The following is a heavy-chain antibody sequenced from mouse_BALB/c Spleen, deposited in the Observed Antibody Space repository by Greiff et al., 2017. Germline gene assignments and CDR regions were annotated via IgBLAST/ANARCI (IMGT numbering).Heavy chain of an antibody. J-gene: IGHJ4*01. CDR3: TRGYYGYYYAMDY. Sequence: VRLQQSGAELVKPGASVKLSCKASGYTFTSYYMYWVKQRPGQGLEWIGEINPSNGGTNFNEKFKSKATLTVDKSSSTAYMQLSSLTSEDSAVYYCTRGYYGYYYAMDYWGQGTSVTVSS. D-gene: IGHD1-1*01. CDR2: INPSNGGT. V-gene: IGHV1S81*02. CDR1: GYTFTSYY.